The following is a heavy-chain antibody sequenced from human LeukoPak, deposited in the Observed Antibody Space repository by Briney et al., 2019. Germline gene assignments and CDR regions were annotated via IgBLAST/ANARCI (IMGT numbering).Heavy chain of an antibody. CDR1: GFTFSSYS. CDR3: ARTPTPYCGGDCYDFDY. Sequence: GGSLRLSCAASGFTFSSYSMNWVRQASGKGLEWVSSISSSSSYIYYADSVKGRFTISRDNAKNSLYLQMNSLRAEDTAVYYCARTPTPYCGGDCYDFDYWGQGTLVTVSS. D-gene: IGHD2-21*02. CDR2: ISSSSSYI. J-gene: IGHJ4*02. V-gene: IGHV3-21*01.